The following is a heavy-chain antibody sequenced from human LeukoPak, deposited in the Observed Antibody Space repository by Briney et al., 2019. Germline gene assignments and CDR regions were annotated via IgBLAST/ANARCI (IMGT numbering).Heavy chain of an antibody. CDR3: SSDATGDH. Sequence: GGSLRLSCAVSGFTFSDHYMDWVRQALGKGLEWVGRSRNRAKSYTTDYAASVKGRFTISRDDSKSTLYLQMNSLETEDTAVYYCSSDATGDHWGQGTLVSVS. J-gene: IGHJ4*02. CDR1: GFTFSDHY. CDR2: SRNRAKSYTT. V-gene: IGHV3-72*01.